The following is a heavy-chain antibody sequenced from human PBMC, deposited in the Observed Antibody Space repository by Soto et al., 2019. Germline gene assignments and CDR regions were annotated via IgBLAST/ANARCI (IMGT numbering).Heavy chain of an antibody. Sequence: GGSLRLSCTASEFTFGDYAMTWVRQAPGKGLQWAGFIRSKAYGGTTEYAASVKGRFTISRDDSKSIAYLQMNSLKTEDTAVYYCTRGYGSGRNWFDPWGQGTLVTVSS. CDR1: EFTFGDYA. CDR2: IRSKAYGGTT. V-gene: IGHV3-49*04. CDR3: TRGYGSGRNWFDP. J-gene: IGHJ5*02. D-gene: IGHD3-10*01.